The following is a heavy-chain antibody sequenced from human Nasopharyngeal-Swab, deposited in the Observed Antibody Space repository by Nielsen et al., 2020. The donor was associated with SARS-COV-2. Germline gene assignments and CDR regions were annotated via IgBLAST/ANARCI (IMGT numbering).Heavy chain of an antibody. V-gene: IGHV1-18*01. D-gene: IGHD3-10*01. J-gene: IGHJ6*02. CDR3: ARGSLWFGDLVGYYGMDV. Sequence: WVRQAPGQGLEWLGWISSYNGYTNYAQKLQGRVTMTTDTSTSTAYMELRSLRSDDTAVYYCARGSLWFGDLVGYYGMDVWGQGTTVRLL. CDR2: ISSYNGYT.